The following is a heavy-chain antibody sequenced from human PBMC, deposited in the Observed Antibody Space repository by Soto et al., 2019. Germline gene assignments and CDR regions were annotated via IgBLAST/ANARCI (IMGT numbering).Heavy chain of an antibody. J-gene: IGHJ5*02. D-gene: IGHD3-22*01. Sequence: GGSLRLSCAASGFTFSSYAMSWVRQAPGKGLEWVSAISGSGGSTYYADSVKGRFTISRDNSKNTLYLQMNSLRAEDTAVYYCAKTSYYYDSSGYWFDPWGQGTLVTVSS. V-gene: IGHV3-23*01. CDR1: GFTFSSYA. CDR3: AKTSYYYDSSGYWFDP. CDR2: ISGSGGST.